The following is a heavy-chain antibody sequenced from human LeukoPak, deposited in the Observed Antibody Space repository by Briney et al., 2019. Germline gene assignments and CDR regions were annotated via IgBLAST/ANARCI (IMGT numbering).Heavy chain of an antibody. CDR3: ARADSVTIAVAGLSCFDY. CDR2: FDPEDGET. V-gene: IGHV1-24*01. Sequence: ASVKVSCKVSGYTLTELSMHWVRQAPGKGLEWMGGFDPEDGETIYAQNLQGRVTMTTDTSTSTVYMELSSLRSDDTAVYYCARADSVTIAVAGLSCFDYWGQGTLVTVSS. D-gene: IGHD6-19*01. J-gene: IGHJ4*02. CDR1: GYTLTELS.